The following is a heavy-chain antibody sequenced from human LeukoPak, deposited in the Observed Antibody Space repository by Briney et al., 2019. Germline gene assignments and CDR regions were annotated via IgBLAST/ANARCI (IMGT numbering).Heavy chain of an antibody. CDR1: GFTFSRYS. Sequence: PGGSLRLSCAASGFTFSRYSMNWVRQAPGKGLEWLSYIGSTSTPIYYADSVKGRFTVSRDNAKNSLYLQMSSLRDEDTAVYFCARHTVGSGALDIWGQGTMVTVSA. V-gene: IGHV3-48*02. CDR2: IGSTSTPI. CDR3: ARHTVGSGALDI. D-gene: IGHD3-10*01. J-gene: IGHJ3*02.